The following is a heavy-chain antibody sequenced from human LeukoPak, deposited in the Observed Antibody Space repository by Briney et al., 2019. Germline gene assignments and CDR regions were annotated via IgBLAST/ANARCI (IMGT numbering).Heavy chain of an antibody. CDR3: ASRDKGYYYGLDV. CDR1: GFTGSSNY. V-gene: IGHV3-66*01. CDR2: ISGRGGT. D-gene: IGHD5-24*01. J-gene: IGHJ6*02. Sequence: GGSLRLSCAASGFTGSSNYMSWVRQAPGKGLEWVSIISGRGGTYYADSVKDRFTISRDNSKSTLYLQMKSLRVEDTAVYYCASRDKGYYYGLDVWGQGTTVTVAS.